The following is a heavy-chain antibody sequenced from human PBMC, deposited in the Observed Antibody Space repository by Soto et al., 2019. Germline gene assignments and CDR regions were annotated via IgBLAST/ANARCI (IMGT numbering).Heavy chain of an antibody. D-gene: IGHD4-17*01. CDR1: GGTFSSYT. CDR3: ARKPYMTTVTDYYCDY. V-gene: IGHV1-69*02. CDR2: IIPILGIA. Sequence: QVQLVQSGAEVKKPGSSVKVSCKASGGTFSSYTISWVRQAPGQGLEWMGRIIPILGIANYAQKFQGRVTITAXXXTXXAYRELSSLRSEDTAVYYCARKPYMTTVTDYYCDYWGQGTLVTVSS. J-gene: IGHJ4*02.